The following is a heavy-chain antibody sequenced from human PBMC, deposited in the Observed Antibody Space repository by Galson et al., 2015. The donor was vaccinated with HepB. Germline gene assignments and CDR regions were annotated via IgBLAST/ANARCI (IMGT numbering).Heavy chain of an antibody. CDR3: ARHGDVGSGWYRDWFDP. Sequence: QSGAEVKKPGESLRISCKGSGYSFTSYWISWVRQMPGKGLEWMGRIDPSDSYTNYSPSFQGHVTISADKSISTAYLQWSSLKASDTAMYYCARHGDVGSGWYRDWFDPWGQGTLVTVSS. V-gene: IGHV5-10-1*01. D-gene: IGHD6-19*01. CDR1: GYSFTSYW. J-gene: IGHJ5*02. CDR2: IDPSDSYT.